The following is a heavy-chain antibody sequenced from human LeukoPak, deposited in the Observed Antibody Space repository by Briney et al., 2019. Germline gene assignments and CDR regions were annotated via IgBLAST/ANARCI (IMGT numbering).Heavy chain of an antibody. CDR2: ISSSSTSI. Sequence: GGSLRLSCAASGFTLSSYSMSWVRQAPGKGLEWVSYISSSSTSIYYADSVKGRFTISRDNAMKSLYLQMNSLRDEDTAVYYCASTTYYDYVWGSYSFEYWGQGTLVTVSS. CDR1: GFTLSSYS. CDR3: ASTTYYDYVWGSYSFEY. D-gene: IGHD3-16*01. J-gene: IGHJ4*02. V-gene: IGHV3-48*02.